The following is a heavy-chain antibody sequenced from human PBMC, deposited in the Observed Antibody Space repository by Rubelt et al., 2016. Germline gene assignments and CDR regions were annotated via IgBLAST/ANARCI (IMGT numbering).Heavy chain of an antibody. CDR1: GGSISSYY. CDR3: ARSYYPEPPMYYFDY. J-gene: IGHJ4*02. V-gene: IGHV4-4*07. D-gene: IGHD1-14*01. CDR2: IYTSGST. Sequence: QVQLQELGPGLVKPSETLSLTCTVSGGSISSYYWSWIRQPAGKGLEWIGRIYTSGSTNYNPSLKSRVTMSVDTSKNQFSLKLSSVTAADTAVYYCARSYYPEPPMYYFDYWGQGTLVTVSS.